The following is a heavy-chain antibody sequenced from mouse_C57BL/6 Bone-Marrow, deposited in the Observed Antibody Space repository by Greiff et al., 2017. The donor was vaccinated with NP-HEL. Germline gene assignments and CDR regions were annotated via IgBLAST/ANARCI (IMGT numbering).Heavy chain of an antibody. Sequence: QVQLKQSGAELVRPGTSVKLSCKASGYTFTSYWMHWVKQRPGQGLEWIGVIDPSDSYTNYNQKFKGKSTLTVDTSSSTAYMQLSSLTSEDSAVYYCARDTPVFAYWGQGTLVTVSA. D-gene: IGHD1-1*01. J-gene: IGHJ3*01. CDR2: IDPSDSYT. CDR1: GYTFTSYW. V-gene: IGHV1-59*01. CDR3: ARDTPVFAY.